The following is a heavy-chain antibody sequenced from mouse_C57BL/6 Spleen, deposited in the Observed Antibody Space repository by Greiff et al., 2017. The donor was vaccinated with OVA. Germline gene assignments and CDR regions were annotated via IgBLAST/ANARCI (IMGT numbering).Heavy chain of an antibody. CDR3: ARGGLYDGYHFAY. J-gene: IGHJ3*01. CDR2: IHPNSGST. V-gene: IGHV1-64*01. Sequence: VQLQQPGAELVKPGASVKLSCKASGYTFTSYWMHWVKQRPGQGLEWIGMIHPNSGSTNYNEKFKSKATLTVDKSSSTAYMQLSSLTSEDSAVYFCARGGLYDGYHFAYWGQGTLVTVSA. D-gene: IGHD2-3*01. CDR1: GYTFTSYW.